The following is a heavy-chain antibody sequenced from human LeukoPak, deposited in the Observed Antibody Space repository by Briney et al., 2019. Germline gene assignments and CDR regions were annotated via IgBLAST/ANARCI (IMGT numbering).Heavy chain of an antibody. CDR1: GFTFSSYA. V-gene: IGHV3-23*01. Sequence: GGSLRLSCAASGFTFSSYAMNWVRQAPGKGLEWVSVISGSGVATYYADSVKGRFTISRDNSKNTLYLQMNSLRAEDTAVYYCAKGPTYYYDSSGYYHFDYWGQGTLATVSS. CDR3: AKGPTYYYDSSGYYHFDY. CDR2: ISGSGVAT. D-gene: IGHD3-22*01. J-gene: IGHJ4*02.